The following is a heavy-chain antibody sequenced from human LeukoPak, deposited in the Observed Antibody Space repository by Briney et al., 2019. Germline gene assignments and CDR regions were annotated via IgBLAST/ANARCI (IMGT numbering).Heavy chain of an antibody. D-gene: IGHD3-3*01. CDR1: GFTFSSYA. Sequence: GGSLRLSCAASGFTFSSYAMSWVRQAPGKGLEWVSRINIDGSVTDYTNSAGSVKGRFTISRDNSKNTLYLQMNSLRAEDTAVYYCAKDGSPAYYDFWSGYYSLPEYYYYYYMDVWGKGTTVTVSS. CDR3: AKDGSPAYYDFWSGYYSLPEYYYYYYMDV. V-gene: IGHV3-23*01. CDR2: INIDGSVT. J-gene: IGHJ6*03.